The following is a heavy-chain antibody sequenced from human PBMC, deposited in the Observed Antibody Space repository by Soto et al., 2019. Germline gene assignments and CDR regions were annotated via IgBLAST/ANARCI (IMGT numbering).Heavy chain of an antibody. CDR1: GGSISSSSYY. CDR2: IYYSGST. Sequence: QLQLQESGPGLVKPSETLSLTCTVSGGSISSSSYYWGWIRQPPGKGLEWIGSIYYSGSTYYNPPLKSRVTISVDTSKNQFSLELSSVTAADTAVYYCATLGYCSGGSCYYFDYCGQGTLVTVSS. D-gene: IGHD2-15*01. CDR3: ATLGYCSGGSCYYFDY. V-gene: IGHV4-39*01. J-gene: IGHJ4*02.